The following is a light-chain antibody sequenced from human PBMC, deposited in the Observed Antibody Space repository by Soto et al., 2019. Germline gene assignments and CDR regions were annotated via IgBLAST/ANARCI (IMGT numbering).Light chain of an antibody. V-gene: IGKV3-11*01. CDR3: HQRQSWPRT. J-gene: IGKJ1*01. Sequence: EIVLTQSPATLSSFPGDRVTLPCRASQYINTRLAWYQHRPGQAPRLLIYQTSIRAAGIPARFSASGSGTDFTLTSSDVQPEDFALYYCHQRQSWPRTFGQGTKVDI. CDR2: QTS. CDR1: QYINTR.